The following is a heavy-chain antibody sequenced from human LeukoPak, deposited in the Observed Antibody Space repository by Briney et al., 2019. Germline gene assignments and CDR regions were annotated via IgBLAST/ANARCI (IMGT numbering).Heavy chain of an antibody. CDR2: IYYRGST. CDR3: ARAPLRDGYKNGFDY. CDR1: GGSVSSGIYY. V-gene: IGHV4-61*01. Sequence: SETLSLTRTVSGGSVSSGIYYWSWIRQPPGKGLGWIGYIYYRGSTNYNPSLKSRVSISVDTSKNQFSLKVSSVTAADTAVYYCARAPLRDGYKNGFDYWGQGTLVTVSS. D-gene: IGHD5-24*01. J-gene: IGHJ4*02.